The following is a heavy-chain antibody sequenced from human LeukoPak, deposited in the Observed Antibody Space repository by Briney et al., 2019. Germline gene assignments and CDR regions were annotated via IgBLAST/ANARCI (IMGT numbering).Heavy chain of an antibody. D-gene: IGHD6-13*01. J-gene: IGHJ4*02. CDR3: AKAFIAAAGGNNDY. V-gene: IGHV3-30*18. Sequence: GGSLRLSCAASGFTFSSYSMNWVRQAPGKGLEWVAVISYDGSNKYYADSVKGRFTISRDNSKNTLYLQMNSLRAEDTAVYYCAKAFIAAAGGNNDYWGQGTLVTVSS. CDR2: ISYDGSNK. CDR1: GFTFSSYS.